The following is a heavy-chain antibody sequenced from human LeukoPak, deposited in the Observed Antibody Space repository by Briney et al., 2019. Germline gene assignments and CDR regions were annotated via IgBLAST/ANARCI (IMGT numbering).Heavy chain of an antibody. D-gene: IGHD6-19*01. CDR3: AGSLYSSGWYYGAFDI. V-gene: IGHV4-61*02. Sequence: SETLSLTCTVSGGSVTRGAYSWTWIRQPVGKGLEWIGRIYTSGDTKYNPSLKSRVTISVGASNNQFSLKLTSVTAADTAVYYCAGSLYSSGWYYGAFDIWGQGTMVTVSS. CDR2: IYTSGDT. J-gene: IGHJ3*02. CDR1: GGSVTRGAYS.